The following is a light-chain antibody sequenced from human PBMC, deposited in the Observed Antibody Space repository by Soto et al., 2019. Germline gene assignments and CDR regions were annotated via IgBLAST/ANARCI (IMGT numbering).Light chain of an antibody. J-gene: IGLJ2*01. CDR1: SSNIGKNY. Sequence: QAVVTQPPSVSAAPGQKVTISCSGASSNIGKNYVSWYQQLPGAAPKLVIFDTNKRPSGIPDRFSGSKSGTSAALDITALQTGDEADYYCGTWDTSLSAVVFGGETKLTVL. CDR3: GTWDTSLSAVV. CDR2: DTN. V-gene: IGLV1-51*01.